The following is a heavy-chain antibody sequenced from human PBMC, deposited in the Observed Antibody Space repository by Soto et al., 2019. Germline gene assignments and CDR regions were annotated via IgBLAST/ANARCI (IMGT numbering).Heavy chain of an antibody. CDR2: ITWNSNVI. CDR3: TRGGPDAFCGGGRCYFDY. CDR1: GFTFDDFA. D-gene: IGHD2-15*01. Sequence: ESGGGLVQPGRSLRLSCAASGFTFDDFAMHWVRRVPGKGLAWVSSITWNSNVIGYADSVKGRFTISRDNAKNSLYLQMTSLRPEDTAFYYCTRGGPDAFCGGGRCYFDYWGQGTLVTVSS. J-gene: IGHJ4*02. V-gene: IGHV3-9*01.